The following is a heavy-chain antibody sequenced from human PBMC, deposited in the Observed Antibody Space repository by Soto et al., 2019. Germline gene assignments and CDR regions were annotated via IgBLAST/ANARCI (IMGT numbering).Heavy chain of an antibody. D-gene: IGHD2-15*01. CDR1: GYSFTSYW. V-gene: IGHV5-10-1*01. CDR3: ARRCSGGSCYEDYYYGMDV. Sequence: GESLKISCKGSGYSFTSYWISWVRQMPGKGLEWMGRIDPSDSYTNYSPSFQGHVTISADKSISTAYLQWSSPKASDTAMYYCARRCSGGSCYEDYYYGMDVWGQGTTVTVSS. CDR2: IDPSDSYT. J-gene: IGHJ6*02.